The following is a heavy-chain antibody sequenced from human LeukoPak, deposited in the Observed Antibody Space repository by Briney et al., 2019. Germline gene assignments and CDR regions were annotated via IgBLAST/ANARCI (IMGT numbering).Heavy chain of an antibody. D-gene: IGHD3-22*01. V-gene: IGHV3-48*01. CDR1: GFTFSSYS. J-gene: IGHJ6*02. CDR2: ISSSSSSTI. CDR3: ARRSSSGFFGLYGMDV. Sequence: GGSLRLSCAASGFTFSSYSMNWVRQAPGKGLEWVSYISSSSSSTIYYADSVKGRFTISRDNAKNSLYLQMNSLRAEDTAVYYCARRSSSGFFGLYGMDVWGQGTTVTVSS.